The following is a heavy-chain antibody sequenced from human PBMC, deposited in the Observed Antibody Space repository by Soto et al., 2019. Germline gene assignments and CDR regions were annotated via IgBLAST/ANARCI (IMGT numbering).Heavy chain of an antibody. Sequence: SETLSLTCTVSGGSISSYYWNWIRQPPGKGLEWIGYIYNSGNTNYNPSLRSRVPISVDTSKNQFSLKLTSVTAADTAVYYCAAPPRYWGQGTLVTVS. CDR3: AAPPRY. V-gene: IGHV4-59*01. D-gene: IGHD6-6*01. J-gene: IGHJ4*02. CDR1: GGSISSYY. CDR2: IYNSGNT.